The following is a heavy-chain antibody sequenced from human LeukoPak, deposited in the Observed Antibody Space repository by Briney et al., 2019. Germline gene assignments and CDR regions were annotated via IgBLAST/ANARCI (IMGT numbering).Heavy chain of an antibody. D-gene: IGHD2-8*02. CDR3: VVLVTYFDY. CDR1: GGSISSSSYY. CDR2: IYYSGST. J-gene: IGHJ4*02. V-gene: IGHV4-39*07. Sequence: PSETLSLTCTVSGGSISSSSYYWGWIRQPPGKGLEWIGSIYYSGSTYYNPSLKSRVTISVDTSKNQFSLKLSSVTAADTAVYYCVVLVTYFDYWGQGTLVTVSS.